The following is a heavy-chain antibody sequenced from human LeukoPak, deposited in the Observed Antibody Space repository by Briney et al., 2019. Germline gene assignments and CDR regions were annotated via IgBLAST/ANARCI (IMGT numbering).Heavy chain of an antibody. CDR1: GFTSIAYA. Sequence: GGSLRLSCVGSGFTSIAYALTWARQAPGKGLEWVSGISGGGVTTYYADSVKGRFTISRDNSKNTLYLQMNSLRADGTAIYYCARNQQLGGHSYYYYGMDVWGQGTTVTVSS. D-gene: IGHD3-16*01. CDR3: ARNQQLGGHSYYYYGMDV. CDR2: ISGGGVTT. J-gene: IGHJ6*02. V-gene: IGHV3-23*01.